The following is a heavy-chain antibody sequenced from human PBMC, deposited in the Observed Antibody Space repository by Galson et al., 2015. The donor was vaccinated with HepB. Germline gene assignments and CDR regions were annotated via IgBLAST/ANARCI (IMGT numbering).Heavy chain of an antibody. CDR1: GFTFSSYA. J-gene: IGHJ4*02. V-gene: IGHV3-30*04. D-gene: IGHD5-12*01. CDR3: ARDLATILGY. Sequence: SLRLSCAASGFTFSSYAMHWVRQAPGKGLEWVAVISYDGSNKYYADSVKGRFTISRDNSKNTLYLQTNSLRAEDTAVYYCARDLATILGYWGQGTLVTVSS. CDR2: ISYDGSNK.